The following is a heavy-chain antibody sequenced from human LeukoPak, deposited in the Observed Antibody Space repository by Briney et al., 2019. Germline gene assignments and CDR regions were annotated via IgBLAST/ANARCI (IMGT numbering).Heavy chain of an antibody. CDR1: GFSFNSDW. V-gene: IGHV3-7*01. D-gene: IGHD5-24*01. CDR2: IKHDESEK. CDR3: ARWRWAQSELVF. J-gene: IGHJ4*02. Sequence: GGSLRLSCAASGFSFNSDWMDWVRQAPGKGLEWVANIKHDESEKNYLDSVKGRFTISRDNAQNSLYLQMNGLRVEDTAVYYCARWRWAQSELVFWGQGTLVTVSS.